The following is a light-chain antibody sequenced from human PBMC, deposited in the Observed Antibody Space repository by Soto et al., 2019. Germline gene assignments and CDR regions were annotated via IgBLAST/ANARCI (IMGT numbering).Light chain of an antibody. V-gene: IGKV1-39*01. CDR1: QSISSY. Sequence: DIQMTQSPSSLSASVGDRVTITCRASQSISSYLNWYQHKPGKAPKLLIYAASSLQTGVPSRFSVSRSGTDFALTISSLQRDDFATYYCQQTDSFPRPFGQGTKVDIK. J-gene: IGKJ1*01. CDR3: QQTDSFPRP. CDR2: AAS.